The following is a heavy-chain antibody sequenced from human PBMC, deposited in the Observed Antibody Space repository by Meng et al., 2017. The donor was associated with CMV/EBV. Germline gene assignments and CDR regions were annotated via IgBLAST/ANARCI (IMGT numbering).Heavy chain of an antibody. CDR3: ARVYIAAAGISDY. V-gene: IGHV3-21*01. J-gene: IGHJ4*02. CDR2: ISSSSSYI. Sequence: GSLRLSCAASGFTFSSYSMNWVRQAPGKGLEWVSSISSSSSYIYYADSVKGRFTISRDNAKNSLYLQMNSLRAEDTAVYYCARVYIAAAGISDYWGQGTLVTVSS. CDR1: GFTFSSYS. D-gene: IGHD6-13*01.